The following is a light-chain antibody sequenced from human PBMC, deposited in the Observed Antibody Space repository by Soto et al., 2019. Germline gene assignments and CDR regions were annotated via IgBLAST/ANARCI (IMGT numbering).Light chain of an antibody. CDR3: ASYTGSGTYV. CDR1: SSDVGGYNY. Sequence: QSVLTQPASVSGSPGQSITISCTGTSSDVGGYNYVSWYQQHPGKAPKLMIYDVTNRPSGVSSRFSGSKSGNTASLTISGLQAEYEPDYYCASYTGSGTYVIGTGTKVTVL. J-gene: IGLJ1*01. V-gene: IGLV2-14*01. CDR2: DVT.